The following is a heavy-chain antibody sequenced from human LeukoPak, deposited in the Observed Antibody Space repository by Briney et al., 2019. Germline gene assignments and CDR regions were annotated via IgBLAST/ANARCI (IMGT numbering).Heavy chain of an antibody. Sequence: GRSLRLFCASWRFIFSIYGMLWVRRPPTKGLVEVAVICYDGSNKYYADSVEGRFTISRDNSKNRLYVQMNSLRAEDTAVYYCARDPGYSYGYGQSNWFDPWGQGTLVTVSS. V-gene: IGHV3-33*01. CDR2: ICYDGSNK. D-gene: IGHD5-18*01. CDR3: ARDPGYSYGYGQSNWFDP. CDR1: RFIFSIYG. J-gene: IGHJ5*02.